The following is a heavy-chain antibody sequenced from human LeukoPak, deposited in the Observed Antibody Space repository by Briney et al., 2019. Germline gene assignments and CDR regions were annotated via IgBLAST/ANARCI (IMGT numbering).Heavy chain of an antibody. CDR2: VYYVGSP. CDR1: GDSISSGHAY. Sequence: SETLSLTCSVSGDSISSGHAYWGWIRQSPWKGLEWLGNVYYVGSPHYNPSLNSGRVTISVDTSKNQFSLKLASVTAADTAVYYCARTSSWFDPWGQGTLVTVSS. D-gene: IGHD1-26*01. V-gene: IGHV4-39*07. J-gene: IGHJ5*02. CDR3: ARTSSWFDP.